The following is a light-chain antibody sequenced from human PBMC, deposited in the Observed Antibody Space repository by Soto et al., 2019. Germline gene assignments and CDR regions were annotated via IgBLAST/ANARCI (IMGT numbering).Light chain of an antibody. CDR3: QQFNTKPLT. CDR2: DAS. Sequence: IQLTQSPSTLSASIGDRVTITCRASQGIGTALAWYHQRPGNSPDLLVYDASTLQSGVPSRFSGSGSETDFSLTISGLQPEDFGHYYCQQFNTKPLTFGGGTRVEIK. V-gene: IGKV1-13*02. J-gene: IGKJ4*01. CDR1: QGIGTA.